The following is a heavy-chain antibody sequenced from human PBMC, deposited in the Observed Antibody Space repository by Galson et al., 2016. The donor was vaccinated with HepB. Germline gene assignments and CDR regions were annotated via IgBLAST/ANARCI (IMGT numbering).Heavy chain of an antibody. V-gene: IGHV3-33*01. CDR3: ARDPVASSTWYYFDY. Sequence: SLRLSCAASGVTFSSYGMHWVRQAPGKGLEWGAVIWYDGSKKYYADTVKGRFTISRDNSTNTLYLQMNSLRAEDTAVYYCARDPVASSTWYYFDYWGQGTLVTVSS. J-gene: IGHJ4*02. CDR2: IWYDGSKK. D-gene: IGHD4-11*01. CDR1: GVTFSSYG.